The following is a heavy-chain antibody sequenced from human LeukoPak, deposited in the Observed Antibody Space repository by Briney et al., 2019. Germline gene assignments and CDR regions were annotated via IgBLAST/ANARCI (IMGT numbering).Heavy chain of an antibody. CDR3: ARDARWLQPKCYFDY. CDR2: ISSSSSYI. J-gene: IGHJ4*02. CDR1: GFTFSSYS. V-gene: IGHV3-21*01. D-gene: IGHD5-24*01. Sequence: GGPLRLSCAASGFTFSSYSMNWVRQAPGKGLEWVSSISSSSSYIYYADSVKGRFTISRDNAKNSLYLQMNSLRAEDTAVYYCARDARWLQPKCYFDYWGQGTLVTVSS.